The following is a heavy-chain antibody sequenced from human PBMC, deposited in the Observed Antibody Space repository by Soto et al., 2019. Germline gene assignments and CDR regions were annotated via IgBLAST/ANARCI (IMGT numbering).Heavy chain of an antibody. J-gene: IGHJ6*02. CDR1: GYTFTSYG. CDR3: ARGLVRESLGSWYQGYYYYGMDV. Sequence: QVQLVQSGAEVKKPGASVKVSCKASGYTFTSYGISWVRQAPGQGLEWMGWISAYNGNTNYAQQLQGRVTMTTDTSTSTAYMELRSLRSDYTAVYYCARGLVRESLGSWYQGYYYYGMDVWGQGTTVTVSS. V-gene: IGHV1-18*01. CDR2: ISAYNGNT. D-gene: IGHD6-13*01.